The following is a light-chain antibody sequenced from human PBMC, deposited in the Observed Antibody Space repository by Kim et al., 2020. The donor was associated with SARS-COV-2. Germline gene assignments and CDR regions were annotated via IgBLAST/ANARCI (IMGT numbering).Light chain of an antibody. CDR1: ENIGTW. CDR2: LAS. CDR3: QHYSRFPYT. J-gene: IGKJ2*01. V-gene: IGKV1-5*03. Sequence: SASVGDRVTSTCRASENIGTWLALYQQKPGRAPSLLIYLASTLESGVPSRFSGTGSGTEFSLSITSLQPDDFATYYCQHYSRFPYTFGQGTKLEI.